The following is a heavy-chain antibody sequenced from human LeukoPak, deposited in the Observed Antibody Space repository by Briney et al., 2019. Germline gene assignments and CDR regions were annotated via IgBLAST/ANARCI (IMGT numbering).Heavy chain of an antibody. J-gene: IGHJ4*02. V-gene: IGHV4-30-4*08. CDR1: GGTFSSYAI. D-gene: IGHD7-27*01. CDR3: ARGHFAGDLVKEGYYFDY. Sequence: SCKASGGTFSSYAISWIRQPPGKGLEWIGYIYYSGSTYYNPSLKSRVTISVDTSKNQFSLKLSSVTAADTAVYYCARGHFAGDLVKEGYYFDYWGQGTLVTVSS. CDR2: IYYSGST.